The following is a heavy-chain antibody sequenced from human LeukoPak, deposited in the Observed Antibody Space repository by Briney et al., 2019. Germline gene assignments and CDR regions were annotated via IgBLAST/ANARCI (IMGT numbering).Heavy chain of an antibody. CDR2: IYSGGDT. D-gene: IGHD6-13*01. V-gene: IGHV3-66*02. CDR3: ARAFVTAAGFFDT. J-gene: IGHJ4*02. CDR1: GFSVSSSY. Sequence: EGSLTLSCPASGFSVSSSYMSLVRQAPAKGREWVSVIYSGGDTHYAGFVKGRFPISRDNSVNTLYLQMNSLRTEDTAVYYCARAFVTAAGFFDTWGEGTLVTVSS.